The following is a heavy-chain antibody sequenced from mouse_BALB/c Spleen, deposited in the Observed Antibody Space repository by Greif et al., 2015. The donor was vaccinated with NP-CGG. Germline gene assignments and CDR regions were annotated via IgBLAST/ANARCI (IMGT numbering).Heavy chain of an antibody. Sequence: QVQLQQSGAELVRPGSSVKISCKASGYAFSSYWMNWVKQRPGQGLEWIGQIYPGDGDTNYNGKFKGKATLTADKSSSTAYMQLSSLTSEDSAVYFCARVGGNYGYFDVWGAGTTVTVSS. J-gene: IGHJ1*01. CDR1: GYAFSSYW. V-gene: IGHV1-80*01. CDR2: IYPGDGDT. CDR3: ARVGGNYGYFDV. D-gene: IGHD2-1*01.